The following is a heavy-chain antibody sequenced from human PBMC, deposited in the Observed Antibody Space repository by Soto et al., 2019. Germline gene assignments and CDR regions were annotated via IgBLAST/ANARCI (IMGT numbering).Heavy chain of an antibody. V-gene: IGHV3-48*01. D-gene: IGHD6-13*01. CDR3: ARHPERIAEIGWFAP. J-gene: IGHJ5*02. CDR1: GFTFSSYS. Sequence: ESGGGLVQPGGSLRLSRAASGFTFSSYSMNWVRQAPGKGREWVSYISSSSSTIYYADSVKGRFTISRDNAKNSLYLQMNSLRAEDTAVYYCARHPERIAEIGWFAPWGQGTLVTVSS. CDR2: ISSSSSTI.